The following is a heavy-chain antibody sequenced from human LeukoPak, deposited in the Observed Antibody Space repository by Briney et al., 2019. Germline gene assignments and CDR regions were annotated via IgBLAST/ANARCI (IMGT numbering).Heavy chain of an antibody. CDR2: IRYNGNNQ. V-gene: IGHV3-30*02. D-gene: IGHD3-10*01. J-gene: IGHJ6*03. CDR1: GFTFNNYG. CDR3: AKDSAFYYIDV. Sequence: GGSLRLTCAASGFTFNNYGMHWVRQAPGKGLEWVAFIRYNGNNQYYADSVKGRFTISRDNSKNTLYLQMNSLKGDDTAVYYCAKDSAFYYIDVWGKGTTVIISS.